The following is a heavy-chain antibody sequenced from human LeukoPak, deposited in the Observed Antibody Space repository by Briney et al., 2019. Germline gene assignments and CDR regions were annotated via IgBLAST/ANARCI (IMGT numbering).Heavy chain of an antibody. CDR2: VYHSGGT. J-gene: IGHJ5*01. V-gene: IGHV4-30-2*01. D-gene: IGHD3-10*02. Sequence: PSETLSLTCTVSSGSISSGTYSWSWIRQPPGRGLEWIGYVYHSGGTYYNPSLKTPVTISIDRSKNQFSLKTNFVTAADTAVYYCARWSCSGTRNPWFDSWGQGALVTVSS. CDR3: ARWSCSGTRNPWFDS. CDR1: SGSISSGTYS.